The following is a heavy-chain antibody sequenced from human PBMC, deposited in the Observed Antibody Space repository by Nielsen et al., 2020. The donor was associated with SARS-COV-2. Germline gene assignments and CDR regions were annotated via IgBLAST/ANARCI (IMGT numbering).Heavy chain of an antibody. V-gene: IGHV1-3*01. CDR1: GYTFTSYA. Sequence: ASVKVSCKASGYTFTSYAMHWVRQAPGQRLEWMGWINAGNGNTKYSQKFQGRVTITRDTSASTAYMELSSLRSEDTAVYYCARSIDIVVVTAIPDYYFDYWGQGTLVTVSS. J-gene: IGHJ4*02. D-gene: IGHD2-21*02. CDR2: INAGNGNT. CDR3: ARSIDIVVVTAIPDYYFDY.